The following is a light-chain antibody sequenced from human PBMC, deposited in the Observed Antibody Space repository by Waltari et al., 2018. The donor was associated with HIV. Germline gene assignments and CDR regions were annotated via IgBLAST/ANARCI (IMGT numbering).Light chain of an antibody. CDR3: QVWDSDSDHV. CDR1: NIGSKN. Sequence: SYVLTQPPSVSVAPGETATITCAGNNIGSKNVHWYQQRPGQAPRLVIYYDNERPPGIPERFSGSNAGNTATLTIRRVEVADEADYYCQVWDSDSDHVFGPGTEVTVL. J-gene: IGLJ1*01. CDR2: YDN. V-gene: IGLV3-21*01.